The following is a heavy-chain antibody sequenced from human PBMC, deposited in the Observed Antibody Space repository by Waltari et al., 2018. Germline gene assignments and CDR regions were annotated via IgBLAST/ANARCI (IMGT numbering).Heavy chain of an antibody. Sequence: EVQLVESGGGLVQPGGSLRLSCAASGFTFSSYWMSWVRQAPGKGLEWVGLVDPEDGETIYAEKFQGRVTITADTSTDTAYMELSSLRSEDTAVYYCATGIAVAAGYWGQGTLVTVSS. J-gene: IGHJ4*02. CDR2: VDPEDGET. CDR3: ATGIAVAAGY. D-gene: IGHD6-19*01. V-gene: IGHV1-69-2*01. CDR1: GFTFSSYW.